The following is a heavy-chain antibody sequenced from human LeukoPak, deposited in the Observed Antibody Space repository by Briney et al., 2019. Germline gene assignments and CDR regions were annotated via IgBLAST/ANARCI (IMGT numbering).Heavy chain of an antibody. J-gene: IGHJ4*02. Sequence: PSETLSLTCTVSGGSISGYYWSWIRQPPGKGLEWIGYIYYSGSTNYNPSLKSRVTISVDTSKNQFSLKLSSVTAADTAVYYCARGIYCTSSSCYYYFDYWGQGTLVTVSS. CDR3: ARGIYCTSSSCYYYFDY. CDR2: IYYSGST. CDR1: GGSISGYY. D-gene: IGHD2-2*01. V-gene: IGHV4-59*01.